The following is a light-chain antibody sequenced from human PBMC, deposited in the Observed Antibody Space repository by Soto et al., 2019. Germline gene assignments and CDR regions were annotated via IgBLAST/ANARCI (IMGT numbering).Light chain of an antibody. V-gene: IGKV3-15*01. CDR1: QRVSYN. Sequence: EIVMTQSPATLSVSPGERATLSCRASQRVSYNLAWYQQKPGQAPRLLIYGASTRATGVPARFSGSGSGTEFTLTISSVQSEDLEVYYCVRYKNWLRWKLGQGT. CDR3: VRYKNWLRWK. J-gene: IGKJ1*01. CDR2: GAS.